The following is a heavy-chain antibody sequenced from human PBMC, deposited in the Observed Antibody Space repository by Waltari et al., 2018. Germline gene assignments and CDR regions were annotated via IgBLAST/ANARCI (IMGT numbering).Heavy chain of an antibody. CDR2: SNTDGSST. CDR1: GFTFSSYW. J-gene: IGHJ6*03. CDR3: ARAKFYYYYMDV. V-gene: IGHV3-74*01. Sequence: EVQLVESGGGLVQPGGSLRLSCAASGFTFSSYWMHWVRQAPGKGLVWVSRSNTDGSSTSYADSVKGRFTIARDNAENTLYLQMNSLRAEDTAVYYCARAKFYYYYMDVWGKGTTVTVSS.